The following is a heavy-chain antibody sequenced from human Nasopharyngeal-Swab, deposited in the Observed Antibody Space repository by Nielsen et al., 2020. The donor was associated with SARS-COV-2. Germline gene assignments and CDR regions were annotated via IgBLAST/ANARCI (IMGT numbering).Heavy chain of an antibody. D-gene: IGHD5-18*01. Sequence: GESLKISCAASGFTFSSYAMSWVRQAPGKGLEWVSAISGSGGSTYYADSAKGRFTISRDNSKNTLYLQMNSLRAEDTAVYYCAKPETGIQLWSTEPLDYWGQGTLVTVSS. CDR3: AKPETGIQLWSTEPLDY. CDR1: GFTFSSYA. V-gene: IGHV3-23*01. J-gene: IGHJ4*02. CDR2: ISGSGGST.